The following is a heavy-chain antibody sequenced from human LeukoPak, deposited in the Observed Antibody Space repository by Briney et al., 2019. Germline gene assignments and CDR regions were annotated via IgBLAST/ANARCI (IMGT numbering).Heavy chain of an antibody. V-gene: IGHV1-18*04. CDR3: ARDSIAAAVYYYYGMDV. CDR2: ISAYNGNT. Sequence: ASVKVSCKASGYTFTSYGISWVRQAPGQGLEWMGWISAYNGNTNYAQKLQGRVTMTTDTSTSTAYMELRSLRSDDTAVYYCARDSIAAAVYYYYGMDVWGQGTTVTVSS. J-gene: IGHJ6*02. D-gene: IGHD6-13*01. CDR1: GYTFTSYG.